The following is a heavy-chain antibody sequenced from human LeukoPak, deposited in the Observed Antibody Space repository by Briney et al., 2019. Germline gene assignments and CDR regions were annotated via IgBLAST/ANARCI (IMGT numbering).Heavy chain of an antibody. CDR3: GRRATTERGHSYGLDL. CDR1: GFSFSTYW. J-gene: IGHJ5*02. V-gene: IGHV3-7*01. D-gene: IGHD5-18*01. Sequence: PGGSLRLSCAASGFSFSTYWMSWVRQAAGKGLEWVANIKEDGSTKHYVDSVKGRFTISRDNAKNSMYLQMNSLRAEDTAVYYCGRRATTERGHSYGLDLWSQGTLVTVSS. CDR2: IKEDGSTK.